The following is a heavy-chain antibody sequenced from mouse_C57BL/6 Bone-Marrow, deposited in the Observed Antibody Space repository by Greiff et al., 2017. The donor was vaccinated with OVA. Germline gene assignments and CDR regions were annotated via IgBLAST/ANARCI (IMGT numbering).Heavy chain of an antibody. CDR3: ARSEDGYYELYWYFDV. CDR1: GYTFTDYN. Sequence: EVQLQQSGPELVKPGASVKIPCKASGYTFTDYNMDWVKQSHGKSLEWIGDINPNNGGTIYNQKFKGKATLTVDKSSSTAYMELRSLTSEDTAVYYCARSEDGYYELYWYFDVWGTGTTVTVSS. D-gene: IGHD2-3*01. V-gene: IGHV1-18*01. J-gene: IGHJ1*03. CDR2: INPNNGGT.